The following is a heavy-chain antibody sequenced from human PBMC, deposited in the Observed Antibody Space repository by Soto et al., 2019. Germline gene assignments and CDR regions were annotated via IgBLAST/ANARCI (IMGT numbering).Heavy chain of an antibody. CDR1: GFTFSSYA. J-gene: IGHJ6*02. CDR3: ARDGSSSWFTGYYSYGMDV. D-gene: IGHD6-13*01. CDR2: ISYDGSNK. Sequence: GGSLGLSCAASGFTFSSYAMHWVRQAPGKGLEWVAVISYDGSNKYYADSVKGRFTISRDNSKNTLYLQMNSLRAEDTAVYYCARDGSSSWFTGYYSYGMDVWGQGTTVTVSS. V-gene: IGHV3-30-3*01.